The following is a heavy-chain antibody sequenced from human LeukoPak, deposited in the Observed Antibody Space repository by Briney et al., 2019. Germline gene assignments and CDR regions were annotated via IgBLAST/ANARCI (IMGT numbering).Heavy chain of an antibody. Sequence: GGSLRLSCAVSGCIFSSYAMNWVRQAPGKGLEWVSGISGSGGSTYYADSVKGRFTISRDNSKKILYLQMNSLRAEDTAVYYCARTHDYGDYGSGTFDPWGQGTLVTVSS. J-gene: IGHJ5*02. CDR3: ARTHDYGDYGSGTFDP. V-gene: IGHV3-23*01. CDR1: GCIFSSYA. CDR2: ISGSGGST. D-gene: IGHD4-17*01.